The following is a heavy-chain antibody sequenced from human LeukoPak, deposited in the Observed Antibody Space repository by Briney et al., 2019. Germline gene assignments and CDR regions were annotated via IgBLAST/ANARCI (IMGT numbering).Heavy chain of an antibody. Sequence: GGSLRLSCATSGLTFTNAWMSWFRQAPGKGLEWVGRIKSKTDGGTSDYAAPVQGRFTISRDDSKNTLYLQMNSLRAEDTALYYCAKGPAPNYYDSSGYYAYWGQGTLVTVSS. CDR3: AKGPAPNYYDSSGYYAY. V-gene: IGHV3-15*05. CDR2: IKSKTDGGTS. D-gene: IGHD3-22*01. CDR1: GLTFTNAW. J-gene: IGHJ4*02.